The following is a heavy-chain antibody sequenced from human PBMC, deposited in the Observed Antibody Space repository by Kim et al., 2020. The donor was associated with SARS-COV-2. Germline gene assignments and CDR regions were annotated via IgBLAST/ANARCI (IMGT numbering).Heavy chain of an antibody. V-gene: IGHV3-33*06. CDR2: IWYDGSNK. CDR1: GFTFSSYA. J-gene: IGHJ6*02. CDR3: AKSSGYSYGYDRATRRGMDV. D-gene: IGHD5-18*01. Sequence: GGSLRLSCAASGFTFSSYAMHWVRQAPGKGLEWVAVIWYDGSNKYYADSVKGRFTISRDNSKNALYLQMNSLRAEDTAVYYCAKSSGYSYGYDRATRRGMDVWGQGTTVTVSS.